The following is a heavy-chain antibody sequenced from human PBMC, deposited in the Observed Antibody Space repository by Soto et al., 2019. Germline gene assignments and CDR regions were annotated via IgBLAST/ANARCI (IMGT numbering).Heavy chain of an antibody. CDR1: GGSISSSSYY. V-gene: IGHV4-39*06. J-gene: IGHJ4*02. CDR3: ARESRSWYGSIWDY. Sequence: PSETLSLTCTVSGGSISSSSYYWGWIRQPPGKGLEWIGSIYYSGSTYYNPSLKSRVTISVDTSKDQFPLKLSSVTAADTAVYYCARESRSWYGSIWDYWGQGTLVTVSS. D-gene: IGHD6-13*01. CDR2: IYYSGST.